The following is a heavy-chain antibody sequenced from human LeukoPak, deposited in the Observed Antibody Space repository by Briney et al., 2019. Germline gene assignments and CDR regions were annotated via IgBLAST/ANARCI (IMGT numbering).Heavy chain of an antibody. J-gene: IGHJ5*02. CDR2: ISGGGGST. CDR1: GFTFTSYS. CDR3: ARWYPDNWFDP. V-gene: IGHV3-23*01. D-gene: IGHD6-13*01. Sequence: GGSLRLSCAASGFTFTSYSMNWVRQAPGKGLEWVSTISGGGGSTYYADSVKGRFTISRDNSKNTLYLQMNSLRAEDTAVYYCARWYPDNWFDPWGQGTLVTVSS.